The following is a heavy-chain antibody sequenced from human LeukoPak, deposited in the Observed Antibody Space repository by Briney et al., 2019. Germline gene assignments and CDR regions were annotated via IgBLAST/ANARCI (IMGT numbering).Heavy chain of an antibody. J-gene: IGHJ5*02. V-gene: IGHV4-59*08. CDR1: GGSTSGSY. D-gene: IGHD2-15*01. Sequence: SETLSLTCSVSGGSTSGSYWSWVRQPPGKGLQWIGYIHYTGSTDYNPSLKSRVTISIDTPKNQFSLKLSSVTAADTAVYYCARYLGYCSGGSCYGWFDPWGQGTLVTVSS. CDR2: IHYTGST. CDR3: ARYLGYCSGGSCYGWFDP.